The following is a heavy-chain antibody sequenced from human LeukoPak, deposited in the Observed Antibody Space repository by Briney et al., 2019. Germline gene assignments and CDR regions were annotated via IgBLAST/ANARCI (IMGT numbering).Heavy chain of an antibody. Sequence: GGSLRLSCAASGFTFSSYAVSWVRQAPGKGLEWVSAISGSGGSTYYADSVKGRFTISRDNSKNTLYLQMNSLRAEDTAVYYCARVVMVRGVNDAFDIWGRGTMVTVSS. CDR1: GFTFSSYA. CDR2: ISGSGGST. D-gene: IGHD3-10*01. V-gene: IGHV3-23*01. J-gene: IGHJ3*02. CDR3: ARVVMVRGVNDAFDI.